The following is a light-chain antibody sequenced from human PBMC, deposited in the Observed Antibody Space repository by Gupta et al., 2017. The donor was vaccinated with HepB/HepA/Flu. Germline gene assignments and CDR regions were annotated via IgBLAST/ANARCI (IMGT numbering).Light chain of an antibody. V-gene: IGLV3-1*01. CDR3: QAWDSSTVV. CDR2: QDN. Sequence: SYELTQPPSVSVSPGQTASITCSGDKLGDKYACWYQQKPGQSPVLVIYQDNKRPSGIPERFSGSNSGNTATLTISGTQARDDADYYCQAWDSSTVVFGGGTKLTVL. CDR1: KLGDKY. J-gene: IGLJ2*01.